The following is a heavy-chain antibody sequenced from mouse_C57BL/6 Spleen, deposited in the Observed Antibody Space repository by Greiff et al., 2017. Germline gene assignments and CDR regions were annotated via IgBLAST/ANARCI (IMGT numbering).Heavy chain of an antibody. D-gene: IGHD2-4*01. CDR2: ISSGSSTI. J-gene: IGHJ2*01. Sequence: EVKVVESGGGLVKPGGSLKLSCAASGFTFSDYGMHWVRQAPEKGLEWVAYISSGSSTIYYADTVKGRFTISRDNAKNTLFLQMTSRRSEDTAMYYCASSYYDYDGDLYYFDYWGQGTTLTVSS. CDR1: GFTFSDYG. CDR3: ASSYYDYDGDLYYFDY. V-gene: IGHV5-17*01.